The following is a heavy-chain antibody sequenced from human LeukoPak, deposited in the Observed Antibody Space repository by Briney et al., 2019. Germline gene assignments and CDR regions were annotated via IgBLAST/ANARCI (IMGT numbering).Heavy chain of an antibody. V-gene: IGHV4-4*07. Sequence: SETLSLTCTVSGGSISSYYWSWIRQPAGKGLEWIGHIYTSGSTNYNPSLKSRVTISEDTSKNQFSLKLSSVTAADTAVYYCARSLHYYYMDVWGKGTTVTVSS. CDR3: ARSLHYYYMDV. CDR2: IYTSGST. J-gene: IGHJ6*03. CDR1: GGSISSYY.